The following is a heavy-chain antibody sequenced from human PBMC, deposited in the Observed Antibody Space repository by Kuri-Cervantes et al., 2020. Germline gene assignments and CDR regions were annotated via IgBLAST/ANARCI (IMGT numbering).Heavy chain of an antibody. CDR2: IYYSGST. V-gene: IGHV4-59*08. CDR1: GFTFSSYS. Sequence: ESLKISCAASGFTFSSYSMNWVRQAPGKGLEWVGYIYYSGSTNYNPSLKSRVTISVETSKNQFSLKLSSVTAADTAMYYCARRYCNNGVWYYFDYWGQGTLVTVSS. J-gene: IGHJ4*02. D-gene: IGHD2-8*01. CDR3: ARRYCNNGVWYYFDY.